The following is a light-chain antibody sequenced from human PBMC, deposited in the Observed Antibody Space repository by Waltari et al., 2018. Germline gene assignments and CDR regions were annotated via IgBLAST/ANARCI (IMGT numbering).Light chain of an antibody. J-gene: IGKJ5*01. V-gene: IGKV3-15*01. Sequence: EIVMTQSPATLSVSPGERATLSCRASQSVSTNLAWYQHKPGQAPRLLIYGASTRATGIPARFSGSVSGTEFTLTVSSLQSEDFGVYYCQQYNNWPITFGQGTRLEIK. CDR3: QQYNNWPIT. CDR2: GAS. CDR1: QSVSTN.